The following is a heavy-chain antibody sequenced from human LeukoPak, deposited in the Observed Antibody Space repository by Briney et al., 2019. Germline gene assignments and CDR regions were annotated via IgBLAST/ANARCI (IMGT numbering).Heavy chain of an antibody. CDR3: VRHDGRSGGTMGALDS. D-gene: IGHD4-23*01. V-gene: IGHV4-39*01. CDR1: AGSISSSSHH. J-gene: IGHJ4*02. Sequence: SETLSLTCAVSAGSISSSSHHWGWIRQSPGKGLEWIGSVYYGRTTYYNPSLNSRVTIFVVTSKNQLSLQLNSVTAADTAVYYCVRHDGRSGGTMGALDSWGQGSLVTVSS. CDR2: VYYGRTT.